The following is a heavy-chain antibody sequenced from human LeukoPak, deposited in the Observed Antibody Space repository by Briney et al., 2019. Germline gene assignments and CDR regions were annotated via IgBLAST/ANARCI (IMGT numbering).Heavy chain of an antibody. CDR2: ISGSGGST. CDR3: ACITGPFDY. V-gene: IGHV3-23*01. J-gene: IGHJ4*02. CDR1: RFTFSDFW. Sequence: GGSLRLSCAASRFTFSDFWMYWVRQAPGKGLEWVSAISGSGGSTYYADSVKGRFTISRDNSKNTLYLQMNSLRAEDTAVYYCACITGPFDYWGQGTLVTVSS. D-gene: IGHD1-20*01.